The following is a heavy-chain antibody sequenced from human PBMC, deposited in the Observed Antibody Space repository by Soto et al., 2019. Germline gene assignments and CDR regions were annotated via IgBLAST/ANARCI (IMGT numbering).Heavy chain of an antibody. CDR1: GFTFSSYA. CDR3: AKDYYYGSGSYYTLEYFDY. V-gene: IGHV3-23*01. J-gene: IGHJ4*02. CDR2: ISGSGGST. Sequence: GSLRLSCAASGFTFSSYAMSWVLHAPGKGLEWVSAISGSGGSTYYADSVKGRFTISRDNSKNTLYLQMNSLRAEDTAVYYCAKDYYYGSGSYYTLEYFDYWGQGTLVTVSS. D-gene: IGHD3-10*01.